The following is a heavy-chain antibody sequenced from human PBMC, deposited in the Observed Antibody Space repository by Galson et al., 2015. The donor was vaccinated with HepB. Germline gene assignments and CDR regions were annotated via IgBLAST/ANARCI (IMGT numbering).Heavy chain of an antibody. CDR3: ARGRGSYGIYYFDY. CDR1: GYTFTSYD. J-gene: IGHJ4*02. D-gene: IGHD1-26*01. Sequence: SVKVSCKASGYTFTSYDINWVRQATGQGLEWMGWMNPNSGNTGYAQKFQGRVTMTRNTSISTAYMELSSLRSEDTAVYYCARGRGSYGIYYFDYWGQGTLVTVSS. CDR2: MNPNSGNT. V-gene: IGHV1-8*01.